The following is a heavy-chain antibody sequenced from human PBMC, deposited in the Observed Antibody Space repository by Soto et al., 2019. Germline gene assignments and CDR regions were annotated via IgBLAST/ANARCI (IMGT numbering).Heavy chain of an antibody. D-gene: IGHD3-10*01. V-gene: IGHV4-34*01. J-gene: IGHJ5*02. CDR3: ARMKNYGSGSYYQSGWFDP. CDR2: INHSGST. Sequence: PSETLSLTCAVYGGSFSGYYWTWIRQPPGTGLEWIGEINHSGSTNYNPSLKSRVTISVDTSKNQFSLKLSSVTAADTAVYYCARMKNYGSGSYYQSGWFDPWGQGTLVTV. CDR1: GGSFSGYY.